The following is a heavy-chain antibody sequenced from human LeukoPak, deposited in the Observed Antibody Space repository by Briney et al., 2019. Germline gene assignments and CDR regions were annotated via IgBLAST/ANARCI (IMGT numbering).Heavy chain of an antibody. Sequence: SVKVSCKASGGTFSSYAISWVRQAPGQGLEWMGRIIPILGIANYAQKFQGRVTITADKSTSTAYMELSSLRSEDTAVYYCASSPRDYVWGSYRTRFDYWGQGTLVTVSS. V-gene: IGHV1-69*04. D-gene: IGHD3-16*02. CDR3: ASSPRDYVWGSYRTRFDY. CDR2: IIPILGIA. J-gene: IGHJ4*02. CDR1: GGTFSSYA.